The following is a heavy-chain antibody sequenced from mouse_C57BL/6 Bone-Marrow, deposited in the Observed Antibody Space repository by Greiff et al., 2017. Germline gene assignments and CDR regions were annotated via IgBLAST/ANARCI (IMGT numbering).Heavy chain of an antibody. D-gene: IGHD2-2*01. CDR3: ARYALWLRRAPYYFDY. CDR2: IRNKANGYTT. J-gene: IGHJ2*01. CDR1: GFTFTDYY. V-gene: IGHV7-3*01. Sequence: EVMLVESGGGLVQPGGSLSLSCAASGFTFTDYYMSWVRQPPGKALEWLGFIRNKANGYTTEYSASVKGRFTISRDNSQSILYLQMNALRAEDSATYYGARYALWLRRAPYYFDYWGQGTTLTVSS.